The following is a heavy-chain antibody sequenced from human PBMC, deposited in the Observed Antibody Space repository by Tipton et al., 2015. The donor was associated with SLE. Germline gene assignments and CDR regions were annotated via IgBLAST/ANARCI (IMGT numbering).Heavy chain of an antibody. Sequence: TLSLTCAVSGGSISSGGYSWSWIRQPPGKGLAWIGFIYHSGSTYYNPSLKSRVTISVDRSKNQFSLKLSSVTAADTAMYYCVRERKYVVRFRELVAPDLWGQGTAITVSS. CDR3: VRERKYVVRFRELVAPDL. CDR1: GGSISSGGYS. J-gene: IGHJ3*01. CDR2: IYHSGST. D-gene: IGHD1-26*01. V-gene: IGHV4-30-2*01.